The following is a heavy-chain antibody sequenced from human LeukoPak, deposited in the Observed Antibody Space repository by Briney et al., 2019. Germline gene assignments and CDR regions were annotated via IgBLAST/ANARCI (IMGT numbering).Heavy chain of an antibody. V-gene: IGHV3-7*01. CDR3: ARDAEGRRYSPQDY. J-gene: IGHJ4*02. D-gene: IGHD5-18*01. Sequence: GGSLRLSCAAYGLTFNTYWMSWVRQAPGKGLQWVANIKLDGSENYYVDSVRGRFTISRDNAKNSVFLQMTSLRVDDTAVYYCARDAEGRRYSPQDYWGQGTLVTVSS. CDR2: IKLDGSEN. CDR1: GLTFNTYW.